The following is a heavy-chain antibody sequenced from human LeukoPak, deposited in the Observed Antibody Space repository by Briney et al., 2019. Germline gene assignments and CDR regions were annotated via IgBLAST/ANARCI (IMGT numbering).Heavy chain of an antibody. CDR2: INHSGST. CDR1: GGSFSGYY. J-gene: IGHJ4*02. D-gene: IGHD3-22*01. V-gene: IGHV4-34*01. CDR3: ARGRYYYDSSGYYRKNTFDY. Sequence: PSETLSLTCAVYGGSFSGYYWSWIRRPPGKGLEWIGEINHSGSTNYNPSLKSRVTISVDTSKNQSSLKLSSVTAADTAVYYCARGRYYYDSSGYYRKNTFDYWGQGTLVTVSS.